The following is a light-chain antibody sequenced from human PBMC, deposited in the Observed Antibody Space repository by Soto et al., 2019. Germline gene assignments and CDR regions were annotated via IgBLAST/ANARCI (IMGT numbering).Light chain of an antibody. V-gene: IGLV4-69*01. CDR2: LNSDGSH. CDR1: SGHSSYA. CDR3: QTWGTGTVV. J-gene: IGLJ2*01. Sequence: QPVLTQSPSASASLGASVKLTCTLSSGHSSYAIAWHQQQPEKGPRSLMILNSDGSHSKGDGIPDRFSGSSSGAERYFTISSLQSEDEADYYCQTWGTGTVVFGGGTKVTVL.